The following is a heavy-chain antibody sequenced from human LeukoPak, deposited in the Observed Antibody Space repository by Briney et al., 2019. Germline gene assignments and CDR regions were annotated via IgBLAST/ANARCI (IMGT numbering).Heavy chain of an antibody. CDR1: GFTFSDYA. Sequence: HAGGSLSLSCAASGFTFSDYAMTWVRQAPGKGLEWVSAISGSGGSTYYADSVKGRFTISRDNSKNTLYLQMNSLRAEDTAVYYCAKDGWREPVGWDYFDYWGQGTLVTVSS. V-gene: IGHV3-23*01. D-gene: IGHD1-26*01. J-gene: IGHJ4*02. CDR3: AKDGWREPVGWDYFDY. CDR2: ISGSGGST.